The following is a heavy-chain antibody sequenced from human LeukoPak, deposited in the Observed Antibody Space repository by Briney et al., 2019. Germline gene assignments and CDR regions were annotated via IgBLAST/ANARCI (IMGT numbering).Heavy chain of an antibody. CDR3: AREESSATIDY. CDR2: ISSSGNTI. Sequence: RGGSLRLSCAASGFTFNIYEMNWVRQAPGKGLERVSYISSSGNTIYYADSVKGRFTISRDNAKNSLYLQMNSLRAEDTAVYYCAREESSATIDYWGQGTLVTVSS. V-gene: IGHV3-48*03. CDR1: GFTFNIYE. J-gene: IGHJ4*02.